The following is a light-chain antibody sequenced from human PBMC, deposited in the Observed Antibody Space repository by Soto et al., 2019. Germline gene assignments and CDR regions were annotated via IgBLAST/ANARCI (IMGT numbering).Light chain of an antibody. Sequence: PGDRATLSFKARQSVRSSLAWFQQKPGQAPRLLIYDASKRATGIPARFSGSASGADFTLTISSLEPGDFAVYYCQQRSDWPPELTFGGGTKVDIK. J-gene: IGKJ4*01. CDR1: QSVRSS. CDR3: QQRSDWPPELT. CDR2: DAS. V-gene: IGKV3-11*01.